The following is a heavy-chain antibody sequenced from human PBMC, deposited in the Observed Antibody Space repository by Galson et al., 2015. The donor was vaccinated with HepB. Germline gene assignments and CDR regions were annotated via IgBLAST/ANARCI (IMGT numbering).Heavy chain of an antibody. CDR1: GYTFTGYY. CDR3: ARVGDLGVVIIWGYMDV. J-gene: IGHJ6*03. CDR2: INPNSGGT. V-gene: IGHV1-2*06. D-gene: IGHD3-3*01. Sequence: SVKVSCKASGYTFTGYYMHWVRQAPGQGLEWMGRINPNSGGTNYAQKFQSRVTMTRDTSISTAYMELSRLRSDDTAVYYCARVGDLGVVIIWGYMDVWAKGPRSPSP.